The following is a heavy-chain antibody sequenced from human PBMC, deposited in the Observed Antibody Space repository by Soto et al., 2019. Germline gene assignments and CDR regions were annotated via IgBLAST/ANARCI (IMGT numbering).Heavy chain of an antibody. V-gene: IGHV4-59*08. Sequence: SETLSLTCTVSGGSISSYYGSWIRQPPGKGLEWIGYIYYSGSTNYNPSLKSRVTISVDTSKNQFSLKLSSVTAADTAVYYCARSPDGDYFDYWGQGTLVTVSS. D-gene: IGHD4-17*01. J-gene: IGHJ4*02. CDR1: GGSISSYY. CDR3: ARSPDGDYFDY. CDR2: IYYSGST.